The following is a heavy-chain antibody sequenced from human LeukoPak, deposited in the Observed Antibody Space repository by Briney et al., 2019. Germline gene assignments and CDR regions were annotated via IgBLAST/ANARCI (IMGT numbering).Heavy chain of an antibody. D-gene: IGHD5-18*01. J-gene: IGHJ6*03. Sequence: SETLSLTCTVSGASISSYYWGWIRQPPGKGLDYIGYIDSSGSTNYNPSLKSRITISIDTSKNQFSLKMNSVTAADTAVYYCARGVHGYSYGYVPWELYSYMDVWGKGTTLSISS. CDR3: ARGVHGYSYGYVPWELYSYMDV. CDR2: IDSSGST. V-gene: IGHV4-59*08. CDR1: GASISSYY.